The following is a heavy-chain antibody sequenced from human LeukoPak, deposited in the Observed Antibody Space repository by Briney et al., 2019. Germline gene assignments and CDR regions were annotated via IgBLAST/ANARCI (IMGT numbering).Heavy chain of an antibody. CDR1: GFTFDDYA. V-gene: IGHV3-9*01. Sequence: GGSLRLSCAASGFTFDDYAMHWVRQAPGKGLEWVSGISWNSGSIGYADSVKGRFTISRDNAKNSLYLQMNSLRAEDTALYYCAKDMGSGYDSGVLDYWGQGTLVTVSS. D-gene: IGHD5-12*01. CDR3: AKDMGSGYDSGVLDY. CDR2: ISWNSGSI. J-gene: IGHJ4*02.